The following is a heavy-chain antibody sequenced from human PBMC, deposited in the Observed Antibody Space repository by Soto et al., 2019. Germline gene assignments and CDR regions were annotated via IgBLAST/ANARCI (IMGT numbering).Heavy chain of an antibody. D-gene: IGHD5-12*01. Sequence: PGGSLRLSCAASGFTFSSYGMHWVRQAPGKGLEWVAVISYDGSNKYYADSVKGRFTISRDNSKNTLYLQMNSLRAEDTAVYYCAKESRKRWLQLRTQYHFDYWGQGTLVTVSS. CDR2: ISYDGSNK. CDR1: GFTFSSYG. CDR3: AKESRKRWLQLRTQYHFDY. J-gene: IGHJ4*02. V-gene: IGHV3-30*18.